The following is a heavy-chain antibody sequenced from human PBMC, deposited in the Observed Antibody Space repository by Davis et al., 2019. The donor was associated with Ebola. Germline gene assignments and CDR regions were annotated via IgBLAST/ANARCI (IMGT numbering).Heavy chain of an antibody. CDR3: AKDQSRDGMTTVTTVDY. V-gene: IGHV3-23*01. CDR1: GFTFSSYA. D-gene: IGHD4-17*01. J-gene: IGHJ4*02. Sequence: GESLKISCAASGFTFSSYAMSWVRQAPGKGLEWVSAISGSGGSTYYADSVKGRFTISRDNSKNTLYLQMNSLRAEDTAVYYCAKDQSRDGMTTVTTVDYWGQGTLVTVSS. CDR2: ISGSGGST.